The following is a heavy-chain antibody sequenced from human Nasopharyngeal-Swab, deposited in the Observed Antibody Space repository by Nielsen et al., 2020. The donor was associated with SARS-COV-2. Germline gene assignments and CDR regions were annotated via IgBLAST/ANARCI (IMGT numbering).Heavy chain of an antibody. D-gene: IGHD6-19*01. Sequence: SVQVSCKASGYTFTGYYMHWVRQAPGQGLEWMGRINPNSGGTNYAQKFQGRVTMTRDTSISTAYMELSRLSSDDTAVYYCARDPTSVAGTGDYYYGMDVWGQGTTVTVSS. CDR1: GYTFTGYY. CDR3: ARDPTSVAGTGDYYYGMDV. CDR2: INPNSGGT. V-gene: IGHV1-2*06. J-gene: IGHJ6*02.